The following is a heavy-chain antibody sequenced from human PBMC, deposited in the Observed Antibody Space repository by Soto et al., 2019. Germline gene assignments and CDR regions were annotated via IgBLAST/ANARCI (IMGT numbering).Heavy chain of an antibody. V-gene: IGHV1-69*13. Sequence: ASVKVSCKASGGTFSSYAISWVRQAPGQGLEWMGGIIPIFGTANYAQKFQGRVTITADESTSTAYMELSSLRSEDTAVYYCARNKVQLEPFFDYWGQGTLVTVSS. CDR3: ARNKVQLEPFFDY. D-gene: IGHD6-13*01. J-gene: IGHJ4*02. CDR2: IIPIFGTA. CDR1: GGTFSSYA.